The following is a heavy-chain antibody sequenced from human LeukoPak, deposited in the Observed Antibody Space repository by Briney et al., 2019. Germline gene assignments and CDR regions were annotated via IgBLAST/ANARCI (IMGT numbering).Heavy chain of an antibody. CDR3: AKVNGGNGYYNYYIDV. CDR2: ITSSSSTM. V-gene: IGHV3-48*04. J-gene: IGHJ6*03. Sequence: GGSLRLSCAASGFTFSTYSMNWVRQAPGKGLEWVSYITSSSSTMFYADSVKGRFTISRDNAKNSLYLQMNSLRAEDTAIYYCAKVNGGNGYYNYYIDVWGKGTTVTVSS. D-gene: IGHD4-23*01. CDR1: GFTFSTYS.